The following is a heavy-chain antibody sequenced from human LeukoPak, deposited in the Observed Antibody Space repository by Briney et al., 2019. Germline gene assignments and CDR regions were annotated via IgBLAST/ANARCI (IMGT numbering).Heavy chain of an antibody. CDR3: AKGSAYGDYYYYGMDV. CDR2: ISYDGRNQ. V-gene: IGHV3-30*18. CDR1: GFTFSTYG. J-gene: IGHJ6*02. Sequence: GGSLRLSCAASGFTFSTYGMHWVRQAPGKVLEWVAVISYDGRNQYYADSVKGRFTISRDNSENTLYLQMNSLIPGDTAVYYCAKGSAYGDYYYYGMDVWGQGTTVTVSS. D-gene: IGHD4-17*01.